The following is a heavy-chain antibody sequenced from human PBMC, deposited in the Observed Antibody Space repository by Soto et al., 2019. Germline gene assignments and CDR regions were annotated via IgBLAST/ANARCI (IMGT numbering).Heavy chain of an antibody. CDR1: GYTFTGYY. D-gene: IGHD4-17*01. CDR3: ARVVDYGDYVYFDY. J-gene: IGHJ4*02. CDR2: INPNSGGT. V-gene: IGHV1-2*02. Sequence: ASVKVSCKASGYTFTGYYMHWVRQARGQGLEWMGWINPNSGGTNYAQKFQGRVTMTRDTSISTAYMELSRLRSDDTAVYYCARVVDYGDYVYFDYWGQGTLVTVSS.